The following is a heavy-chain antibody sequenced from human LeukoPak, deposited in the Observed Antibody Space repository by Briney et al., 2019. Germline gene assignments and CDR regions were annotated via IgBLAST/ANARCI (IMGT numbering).Heavy chain of an antibody. J-gene: IGHJ5*02. Sequence: PQTLSLTCTLPAGSTSSSSYYWGWIRQPPGKGLEWIGRIYYSGSTYYNPSLKSRVTISVDTSKTQFSLKLSSVTAADTAVYYCARPGVGSSSWYWFDPWGQEPWSPSPQ. CDR2: IYYSGST. CDR3: ARPGVGSSSWYWFDP. D-gene: IGHD6-13*01. CDR1: AGSTSSSSYY. V-gene: IGHV4-39*01.